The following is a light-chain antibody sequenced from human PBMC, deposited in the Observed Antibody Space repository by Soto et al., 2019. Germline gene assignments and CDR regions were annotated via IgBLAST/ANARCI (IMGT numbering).Light chain of an antibody. CDR2: DAS. CDR3: QQYGRSPRT. Sequence: EIVLTQSPGALSLSPGERGTLSCRASQSVSSSYLSWYQQKPGQAPRLLIYDASSRATGVPDRFSGSGSGRDFTLTISRVEPEDFAVYYCQQYGRSPRTFGQGTKVDIK. CDR1: QSVSSSY. V-gene: IGKV3-20*01. J-gene: IGKJ1*01.